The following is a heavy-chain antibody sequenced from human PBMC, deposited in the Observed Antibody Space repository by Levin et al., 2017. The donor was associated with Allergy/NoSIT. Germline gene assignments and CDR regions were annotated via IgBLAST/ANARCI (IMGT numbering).Heavy chain of an antibody. CDR3: ARVYGDYRSYWFEP. CDR1: GGSISSYY. J-gene: IGHJ5*02. Sequence: RTSETLSLTCTVSGGSISSYYWSWIRQPPGKGLEWIGYIYYSGSTNYNPSLKSRVTISVDTSKNQFSLKLSSVTAADTAVYYCARVYGDYRSYWFEPWGQGTLVTVSS. CDR2: IYYSGST. V-gene: IGHV4-59*01. D-gene: IGHD4-17*01.